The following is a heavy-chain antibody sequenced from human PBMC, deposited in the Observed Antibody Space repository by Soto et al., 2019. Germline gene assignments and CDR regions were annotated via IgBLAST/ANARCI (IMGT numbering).Heavy chain of an antibody. D-gene: IGHD3-9*01. Sequence: PGGSLRLSCTASVFTFTSYGMGWVRQAPGKGLQWVSTIRGDGGQTHYTDSVKGRFSISRDNSKNTVYLQMDSLRAEDTAMYFCARDVGLDSDDFFAYWGQGTQVTVSS. V-gene: IGHV3-23*01. J-gene: IGHJ4*02. CDR2: IRGDGGQT. CDR3: ARDVGLDSDDFFAY. CDR1: VFTFTSYG.